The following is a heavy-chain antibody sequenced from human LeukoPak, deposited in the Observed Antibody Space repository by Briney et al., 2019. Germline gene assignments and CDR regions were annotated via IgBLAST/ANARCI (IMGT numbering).Heavy chain of an antibody. Sequence: SETLSLTCTVSGGSVSSGSYYWSWIRQPPGKGLEWIGYIYYSGSTNYNPSLKSRVTISVDTSKNQFSLKLSSVTAADTAVYYCARGTIAASDPWGQGTLVTVSS. J-gene: IGHJ5*02. CDR3: ARGTIAASDP. CDR1: GGSVSSGSYY. D-gene: IGHD6-13*01. V-gene: IGHV4-61*01. CDR2: IYYSGST.